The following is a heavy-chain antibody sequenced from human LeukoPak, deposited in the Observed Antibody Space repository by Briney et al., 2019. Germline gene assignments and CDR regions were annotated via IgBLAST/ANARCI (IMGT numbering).Heavy chain of an antibody. J-gene: IGHJ4*02. CDR3: ARLIPPTWWSVAGSRGQHDY. D-gene: IGHD6-19*01. CDR1: GVSISSGSYY. Sequence: PSETLSLTCAASGVSISSGSYYWGWIRQPPGKGLEWIGSIYCSGSAYYNPSLRSRVTLSMDTSKNQFSLRVISVTAADTALYYCARLIPPTWWSVAGSRGQHDYWGQGTLVTVSS. V-gene: IGHV4-39*01. CDR2: IYCSGSA.